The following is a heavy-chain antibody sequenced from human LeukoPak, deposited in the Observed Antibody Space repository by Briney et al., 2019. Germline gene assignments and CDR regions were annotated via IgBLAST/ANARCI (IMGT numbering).Heavy chain of an antibody. J-gene: IGHJ4*02. CDR3: TTVLWIVVVPAAIAPGDY. CDR1: GFTFSNAW. V-gene: IGHV3-15*01. CDR2: IKSKTDGGTR. D-gene: IGHD2-2*01. Sequence: GGSLRLTCAASGFTFSNAWMSWVRQAPGKGLEWVGRIKSKTDGGTRDYAAPVKGRFTITSDDSKNTLYLQMNSLKTEETSVYYCTTVLWIVVVPAAIAPGDYWGQGTLVTVSS.